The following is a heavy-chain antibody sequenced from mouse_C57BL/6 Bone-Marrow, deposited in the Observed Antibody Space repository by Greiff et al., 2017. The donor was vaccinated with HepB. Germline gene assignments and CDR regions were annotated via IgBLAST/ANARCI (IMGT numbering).Heavy chain of an antibody. CDR3: ARFGSGGYYYAMDY. J-gene: IGHJ4*01. D-gene: IGHD1-3*01. V-gene: IGHV1-82*01. CDR1: GYAFSSSW. CDR2: IYPGDGDT. Sequence: QVQLQQSGPELVKPGASVKISCKASGYAFSSSWMNWVKQRPGKGLEWIGRIYPGDGDTNYNGKFKGKATLTADKSSSTAYMQLSSLTSEDSAVYFCARFGSGGYYYAMDYWGQGTSVTVSS.